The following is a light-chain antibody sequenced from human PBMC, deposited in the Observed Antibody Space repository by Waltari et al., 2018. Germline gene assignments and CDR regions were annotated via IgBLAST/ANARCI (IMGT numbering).Light chain of an antibody. Sequence: DVVLTPSPLSLPVTLGQPASISCRSRQSLVYSDGNTYLNWFQQRPGQSPRRLIYKVSNRDSGVPDRFSGSSSGTDVTHKTSRVEDEDVEVYYRMQGTHWTRSCMYTFGQGTKVEIK. CDR2: KVS. CDR1: QSLVYSDGNTY. J-gene: IGKJ2*01. V-gene: IGKV2-30*01. CDR3: MQGTHWTRSCMYT.